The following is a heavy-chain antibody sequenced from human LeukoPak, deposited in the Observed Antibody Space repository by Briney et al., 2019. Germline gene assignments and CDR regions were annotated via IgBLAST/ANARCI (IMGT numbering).Heavy chain of an antibody. CDR1: GFTFSNAW. Sequence: GGSLRLSCAASGFTFSNAWMSWVRQAPGKGLEWVGRIKSKTDGGTTDYAAPVKGRFTISRDDSKNTLYLQMSSLKTEDTAVYYCTTDRLALGYFDYWGQGTLVTISS. J-gene: IGHJ4*02. CDR2: IKSKTDGGTT. D-gene: IGHD3-9*01. V-gene: IGHV3-15*01. CDR3: TTDRLALGYFDY.